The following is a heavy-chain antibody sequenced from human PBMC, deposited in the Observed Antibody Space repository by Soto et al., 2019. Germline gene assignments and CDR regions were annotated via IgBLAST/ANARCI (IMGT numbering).Heavy chain of an antibody. Sequence: QVTLKESGPVLVKPTETLTLTCTVSGFSLSNARMGVSWILQPPGKALEWLAHIFSTDEKSYSTSLKSRLTNSKDTSKSQVVLTMTNMDPVDTATYYCARFSSSWYPNLLCFDYWGQGTLVTVSS. CDR1: GFSLSNARMG. D-gene: IGHD6-13*01. CDR3: ARFSSSWYPNLLCFDY. J-gene: IGHJ4*02. CDR2: IFSTDEK. V-gene: IGHV2-26*01.